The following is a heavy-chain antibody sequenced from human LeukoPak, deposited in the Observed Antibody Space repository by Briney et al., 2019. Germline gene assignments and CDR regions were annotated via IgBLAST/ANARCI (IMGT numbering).Heavy chain of an antibody. J-gene: IGHJ4*02. CDR1: GYSFTSYW. CDR2: IYPGDFDT. CDR3: ARHGDRHYYDSSGYTSAIDY. D-gene: IGHD3-22*01. V-gene: IGHV5-51*01. Sequence: GESLKISCKGSGYSFTSYWIGWVRQMPGKGLEWMGIIYPGDFDTRYSPSFQGQVTISADKSISTAYLQWSSLKASDTAMYYCARHGDRHYYDSSGYTSAIDYWGQGTLVTVSS.